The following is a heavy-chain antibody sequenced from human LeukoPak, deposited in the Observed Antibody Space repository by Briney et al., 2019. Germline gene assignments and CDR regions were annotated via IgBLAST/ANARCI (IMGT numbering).Heavy chain of an antibody. CDR2: IYTSGST. Sequence: SETLSLTCTVSGGSISSYYWSWIRQPAGKGLEWIGRIYTSGSTNYNPSLKSRVTMSVDTSKNQFSLKLSSVTAADTAVYYCARVAGYDFWSPSNAFDIWGQGTMVTVSS. D-gene: IGHD3-3*01. J-gene: IGHJ3*02. CDR3: ARVAGYDFWSPSNAFDI. V-gene: IGHV4-4*07. CDR1: GGSISSYY.